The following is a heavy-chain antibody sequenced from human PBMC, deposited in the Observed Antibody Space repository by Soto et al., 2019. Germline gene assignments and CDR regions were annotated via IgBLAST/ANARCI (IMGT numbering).Heavy chain of an antibody. CDR3: ARGGGYAAPTKFDP. V-gene: IGHV1-69*12. CDR2: IIPIFSTA. Sequence: QVQLVQSGAEVKKPGSSVKVSCKASGGTFSSYAISWVRQAPGQGLEWMGGIIPIFSTANYAQKFQGRVTIPADEPPSTAHRELSSLRSEDTAAYYGARGGGYAAPTKFDPWGQGTLVSVSS. J-gene: IGHJ5*02. CDR1: GGTFSSYA. D-gene: IGHD5-12*01.